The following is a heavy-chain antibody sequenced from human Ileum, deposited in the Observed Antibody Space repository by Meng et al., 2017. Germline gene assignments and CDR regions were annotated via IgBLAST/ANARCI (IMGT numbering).Heavy chain of an antibody. V-gene: IGHV3-7*01. J-gene: IGHJ3*02. Sequence: GESLKISSAASGFTFSSSWMAWVRQAPGKGLEWVANIKEDGSEKNHVDSVKGRFTVSRDNAKNSVYLQMTSLRVEDTAMYYCARDPAFSAFDIWGQGTMVTVSS. CDR1: GFTFSSSW. D-gene: IGHD2-15*01. CDR2: IKEDGSEK. CDR3: ARDPAFSAFDI.